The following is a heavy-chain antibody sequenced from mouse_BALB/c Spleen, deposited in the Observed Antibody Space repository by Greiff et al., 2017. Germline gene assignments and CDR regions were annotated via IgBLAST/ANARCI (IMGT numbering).Heavy chain of an antibody. D-gene: IGHD2-3*01. V-gene: IGHV5-17*02. CDR3: ARFGDGYSAWFAY. CDR1: GFTFSSFG. CDR2: ISSGSSTI. Sequence: EVHLVESGGGLVQPGGSRKLSCAASGFTFSSFGMHWVRQAPEKGLEWVAYISSGSSTIYYADTVKGRFTISRDNPKNTLFLQMTSLRSEDTAMYYCARFGDGYSAWFAYWGQGTLVTVSA. J-gene: IGHJ3*01.